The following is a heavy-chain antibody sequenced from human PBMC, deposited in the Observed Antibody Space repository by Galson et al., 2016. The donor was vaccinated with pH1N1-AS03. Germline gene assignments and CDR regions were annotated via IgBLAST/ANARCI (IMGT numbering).Heavy chain of an antibody. V-gene: IGHV4-38-2*01. CDR2: VHHSGAT. J-gene: IGHJ4*02. CDR1: GYSIRSDHY. Sequence: SETLSLTCEVSGYSIRSDHYWGWIRQPPGKGLEWIGSVHHSGATWHNPSLKSRVTISVDTSKNQFSLRVNPVTVADTAVYYCAAPGGGSYSYWGQGKLVTVSS. CDR3: AAPGGGSYSY. D-gene: IGHD2-21*01.